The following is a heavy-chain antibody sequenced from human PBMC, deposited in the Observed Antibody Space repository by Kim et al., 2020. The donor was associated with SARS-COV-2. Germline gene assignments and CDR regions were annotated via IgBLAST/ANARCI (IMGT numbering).Heavy chain of an antibody. CDR3: ARATVTTFRGLDV. D-gene: IGHD4-17*01. J-gene: IGHJ6*02. Sequence: QKYQGRVTLTRDTSASTAYMELSSLRSEDTAVYYCARATVTTFRGLDVWGQGTTVTVSS. V-gene: IGHV1-3*01.